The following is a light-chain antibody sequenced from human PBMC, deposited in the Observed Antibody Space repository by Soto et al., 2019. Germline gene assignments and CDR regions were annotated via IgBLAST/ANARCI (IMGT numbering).Light chain of an antibody. Sequence: QSALTQPASVSGSPGQSITISCTGTSSDVGGYKYVSWYQQHPGNAPKLMIYEVSNRPSGVSDRFSGSKSVNTASLTISGLQAEDEADYYCSSYTTRSTWVFGGGTKLTVL. V-gene: IGLV2-14*01. CDR1: SSDVGGYKY. CDR2: EVS. J-gene: IGLJ3*02. CDR3: SSYTTRSTWV.